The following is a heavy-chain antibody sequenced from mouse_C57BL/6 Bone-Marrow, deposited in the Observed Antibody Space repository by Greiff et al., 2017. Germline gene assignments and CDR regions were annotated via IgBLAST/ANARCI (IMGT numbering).Heavy chain of an antibody. J-gene: IGHJ4*01. CDR3: AREDITTVVADYYAMDY. V-gene: IGHV1-50*01. CDR2: IDPSDSYT. D-gene: IGHD1-1*01. Sequence: QVQLQQPGAELVKPGASVKLSCKASGYTFTSYWMQWVKQRPGQGLEWIGEIDPSDSYTNYNQKFKGKATLTVDTSSSTAYMQLSSRTSEDSAVYYCAREDITTVVADYYAMDYWGQGTSVTVSS. CDR1: GYTFTSYW.